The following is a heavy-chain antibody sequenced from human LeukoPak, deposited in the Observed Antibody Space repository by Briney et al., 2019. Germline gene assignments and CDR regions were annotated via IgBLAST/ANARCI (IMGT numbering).Heavy chain of an antibody. CDR1: GGTFSSYA. V-gene: IGHV1-69*06. CDR3: ARDTHDILTADI. Sequence: SVKVSCKASGGTFSSYAISWVRQAPGQGLEWMGGIIPIFGTANYAQKFQGRVTITADKSTSTAYMELSSLRSEDTAVYYCARDTHDILTADIWGQGTMVTVSS. J-gene: IGHJ3*02. CDR2: IIPIFGTA. D-gene: IGHD3-9*01.